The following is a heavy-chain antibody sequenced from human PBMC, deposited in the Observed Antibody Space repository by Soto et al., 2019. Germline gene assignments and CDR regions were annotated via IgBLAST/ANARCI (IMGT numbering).Heavy chain of an antibody. D-gene: IGHD6-19*01. Sequence: GGSLRLSCAASGFTFSSYIMHWVRQAPGKGLEWVAVLSYDGNSKYYADSVKGRFTISRDSSKNTLYLQITSLRAEDTAVYYCARFAVAGSFDYWGQGTLVTVSS. V-gene: IGHV3-30-3*01. CDR1: GFTFSSYI. CDR2: LSYDGNSK. CDR3: ARFAVAGSFDY. J-gene: IGHJ4*02.